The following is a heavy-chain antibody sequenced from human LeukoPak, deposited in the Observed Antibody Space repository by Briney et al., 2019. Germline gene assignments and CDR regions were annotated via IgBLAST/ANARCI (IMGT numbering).Heavy chain of an antibody. J-gene: IGHJ4*02. CDR2: IRYDGNNK. CDR3: ARSRELLGDYYFDY. V-gene: IGHV3-30*02. Sequence: GGSLRLSCGASGFTFSNYGMLWVRQAPGKGLDWVAFIRYDGNNKLYADSVKGRFTISRDNSKNTLYLHINSLRAEDTAVYYCARSRELLGDYYFDYWGQGTLVTVSS. D-gene: IGHD1-26*01. CDR1: GFTFSNYG.